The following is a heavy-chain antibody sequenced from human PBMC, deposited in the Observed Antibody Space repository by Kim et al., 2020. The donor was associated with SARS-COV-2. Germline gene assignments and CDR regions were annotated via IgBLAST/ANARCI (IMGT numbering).Heavy chain of an antibody. CDR2: ISSSGSTI. Sequence: GGSLRLSCAASGFTFSSYEMNWVRQAPGKGLEWVSYISSSGSTIYYADSVKGRFTISRDNAKNSLYLQMNSLRAEDTAVYYCARDIRGYSGYERGGMDVWGQGTTVTVSS. CDR1: GFTFSSYE. D-gene: IGHD5-12*01. J-gene: IGHJ6*02. CDR3: ARDIRGYSGYERGGMDV. V-gene: IGHV3-48*03.